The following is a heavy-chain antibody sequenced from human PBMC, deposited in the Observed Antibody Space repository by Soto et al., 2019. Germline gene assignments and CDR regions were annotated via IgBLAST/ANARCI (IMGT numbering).Heavy chain of an antibody. V-gene: IGHV3-30-3*01. Sequence: GGSLRLSCAASGFTFNNYTVHWVRRAPGRGLAWVAALSFDGDSTSYSDSVRGRFTISRDDSKNTIYLQMNGLRPEDTAVYYCARDPPQKTTSGAIIYYYYYGMDVWGQGTSVTVSS. CDR1: GFTFNNYT. D-gene: IGHD2-8*02. CDR3: ARDPPQKTTSGAIIYYYYYGMDV. CDR2: LSFDGDST. J-gene: IGHJ6*02.